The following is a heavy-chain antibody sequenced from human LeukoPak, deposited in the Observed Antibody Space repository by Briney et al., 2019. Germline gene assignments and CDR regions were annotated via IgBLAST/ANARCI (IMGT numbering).Heavy chain of an antibody. CDR1: GGSISSGDYY. D-gene: IGHD1-14*01. J-gene: IGHJ6*03. CDR3: ARVPITYCYYYYYMDV. Sequence: SQTLSLTCTVSGGSISSGDYYWSWIRQPPGKGLGWTGSIYYSGSTYYNPSHKSRVTISVDTSKNQFSLKLSSVTAADTAVYYCARVPITYCYYYYYMDVWGKGTTVTVSS. V-gene: IGHV4-30-4*08. CDR2: IYYSGST.